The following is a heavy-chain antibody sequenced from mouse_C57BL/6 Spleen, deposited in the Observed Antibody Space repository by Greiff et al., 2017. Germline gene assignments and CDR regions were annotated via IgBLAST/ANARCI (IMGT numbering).Heavy chain of an antibody. Sequence: QVQLKESGAELVKPGASVKISCKASGYAFSSYWMNWVKQRPGKGLEGIGQIYPGDGDTNYNGKFKGKATLTADKSSSTAYMQLSILTSEDSAVYFCARNDGYYEGAWFAYWGQGTLVTVSA. V-gene: IGHV1-80*01. CDR1: GYAFSSYW. D-gene: IGHD2-3*01. CDR2: IYPGDGDT. J-gene: IGHJ3*01. CDR3: ARNDGYYEGAWFAY.